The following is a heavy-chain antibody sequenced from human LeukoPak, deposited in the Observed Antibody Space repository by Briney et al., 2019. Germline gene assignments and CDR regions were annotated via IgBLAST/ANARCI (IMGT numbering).Heavy chain of an antibody. CDR1: GFTFRSYW. CDR3: TREVSGSLYFDY. V-gene: IGHV3-74*01. D-gene: IGHD1-26*01. J-gene: IGHJ4*02. CDR2: INIDGSSG. Sequence: GGSLRLSYAASGFTFRSYWMHWVRQAPGKGLVWVSRINIDGSSGSYADSVEGRFTISRDNAKNTVYLQMNSLRAEDTAVYYCTREVSGSLYFDYSGQGTLVTVSS.